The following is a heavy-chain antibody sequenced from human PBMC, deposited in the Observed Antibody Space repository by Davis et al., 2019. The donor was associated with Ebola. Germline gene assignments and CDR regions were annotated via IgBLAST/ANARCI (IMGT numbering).Heavy chain of an antibody. D-gene: IGHD3-16*01. CDR1: GYSFPSYW. J-gene: IGHJ6*03. Sequence: GESLKISCQGVGYSFPSYWISWVRQMPGKGLEWMGRIDPSDSYTNYSPSFQGHVTFSADNSISTAYLQWSSLKASDTAIYYCARHGSITFGGVPTYMDVWGKGTTVTVSS. CDR2: IDPSDSYT. V-gene: IGHV5-10-1*01. CDR3: ARHGSITFGGVPTYMDV.